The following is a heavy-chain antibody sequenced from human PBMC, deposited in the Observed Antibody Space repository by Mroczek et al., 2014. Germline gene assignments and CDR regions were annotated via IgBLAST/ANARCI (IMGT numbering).Heavy chain of an antibody. J-gene: IGHJ6*02. D-gene: IGHD4-11*01. CDR3: ARDRVTLKTTVTTHYGMDV. CDR2: IYYSGST. Sequence: QVQLQESGPGLVKPSETLSLTCTVSGGSISSYYWSWIRQPPGKGLEWIGYIYYSGSTNYNPSLKSRVTISVDTSKNQFSLKLSSVTAADTAVYYCARDRVTLKTTVTTHYGMDVWGQGTTVTVSS. V-gene: IGHV4-59*01. CDR1: GGSISSYY.